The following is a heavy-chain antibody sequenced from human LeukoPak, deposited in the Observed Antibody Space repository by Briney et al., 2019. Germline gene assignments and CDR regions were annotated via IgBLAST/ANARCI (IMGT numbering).Heavy chain of an antibody. V-gene: IGHV3-23*01. Sequence: GGSLRLSCAASGFTFSSYAMSWVRQAPGKGLEWVSAISGSDAGTYHAGSVKGRFTISRDNSKNTLNLQMNSLRAEDTALYYCAKEDQLSSFDYWGQGALVTVSS. J-gene: IGHJ4*02. CDR2: ISGSDAGT. CDR3: AKEDQLSSFDY. CDR1: GFTFSSYA. D-gene: IGHD2-2*01.